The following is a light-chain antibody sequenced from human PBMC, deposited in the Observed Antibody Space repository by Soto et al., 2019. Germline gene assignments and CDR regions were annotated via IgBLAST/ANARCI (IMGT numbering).Light chain of an antibody. J-gene: IGKJ1*01. CDR2: DAS. CDR3: QQYGSSGT. CDR1: ESVGRH. V-gene: IGKV3-15*01. Sequence: EVVVTQSPATLSVSPGERATLSCRASESVGRHLAWYHQKPGQAPKLRIFDASTRATGVPARLTGSGSGTDFTLTISRLEPEDFAVYYCQQYGSSGTFGQGTKVDI.